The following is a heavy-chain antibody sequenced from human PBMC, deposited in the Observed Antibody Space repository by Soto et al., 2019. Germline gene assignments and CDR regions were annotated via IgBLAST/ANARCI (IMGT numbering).Heavy chain of an antibody. Sequence: SETLSLTCTVSGGSISSYYWSWIRQPPGKGLEWIGYIYYSGSTNYNPSLKSRVTISVDTSKNQFSLKLSSVTAADTAVYYCARDVSSGWSFDGFDPWGQGTLVPVSS. D-gene: IGHD6-19*01. V-gene: IGHV4-59*01. CDR2: IYYSGST. CDR1: GGSISSYY. CDR3: ARDVSSGWSFDGFDP. J-gene: IGHJ5*02.